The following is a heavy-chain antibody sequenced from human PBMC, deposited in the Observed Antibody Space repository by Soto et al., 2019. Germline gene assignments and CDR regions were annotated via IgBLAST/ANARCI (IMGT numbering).Heavy chain of an antibody. V-gene: IGHV4-31*03. CDR1: GGSISSGGYY. CDR2: IYYSGST. CDR3: ARVGENWFDP. J-gene: IGHJ5*02. D-gene: IGHD3-10*01. Sequence: SETLSLTCTVSGGSISSGGYYWIWIRQHPGKGLEWIGYIYYSGSTYYNPSLKSRVTISVDTSKNQFSLKLSSVTAADTAVYYCARVGENWFDPWGQGTLVTVSS.